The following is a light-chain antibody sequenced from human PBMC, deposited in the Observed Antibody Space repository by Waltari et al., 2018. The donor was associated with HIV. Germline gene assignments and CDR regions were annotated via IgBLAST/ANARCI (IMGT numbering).Light chain of an antibody. CDR1: QGISSY. CDR3: QQYYSYPFP. V-gene: IGKV1-8*01. Sequence: AIRMTQSPSSFSASTGDRVTITCRASQGISSYLAWYQQKPGKAPKLLIYAASTLQGGVPSRFSGSGSGTDFTLTISCLQSEDFATYYCQQYYSYPFPFGQGTRLEIK. J-gene: IGKJ5*01. CDR2: AAS.